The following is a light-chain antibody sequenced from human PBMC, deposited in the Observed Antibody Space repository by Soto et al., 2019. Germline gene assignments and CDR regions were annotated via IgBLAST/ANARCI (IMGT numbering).Light chain of an antibody. V-gene: IGKV3-20*01. CDR2: GAS. CDR3: QQYGSSPRT. J-gene: IGKJ1*01. CDR1: QSVRSSY. Sequence: IVLTQSPGTLSLSPGERVTLSCRASQSVRSSYLAWYQQKPGQAPRLLIYGASSRATGIPDRVSGSGSGTDFTLTISRLEPEDFAVYYCQQYGSSPRTFGQGTKVEIK.